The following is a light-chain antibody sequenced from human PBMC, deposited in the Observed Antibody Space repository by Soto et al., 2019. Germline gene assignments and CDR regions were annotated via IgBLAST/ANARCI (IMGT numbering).Light chain of an antibody. CDR3: QQYDNLPPT. Sequence: EIVLTQSPATLSLSPGERATLSCGASQSVSSSYLAWYQQKPGLAPRLLMYDASSRATGIPDRFSGSGSGTDFTLTISRLEPEDFAVYYCQQYDNLPPTFGPGTKLEMK. J-gene: IGKJ2*01. CDR2: DAS. V-gene: IGKV3D-20*01. CDR1: QSVSSSY.